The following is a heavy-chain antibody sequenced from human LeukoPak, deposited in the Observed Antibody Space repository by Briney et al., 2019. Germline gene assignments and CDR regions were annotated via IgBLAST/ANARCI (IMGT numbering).Heavy chain of an antibody. D-gene: IGHD3-9*01. CDR1: GFTFSSYA. V-gene: IGHV3-23*01. CDR2: ISGSGGST. CDR3: AKDWYYDILTGLDY. J-gene: IGHJ4*02. Sequence: GGSLRLSCAASGFTFSSYAMSWVRQAPGKGLEWVSAISGSGGSTYHADSVKGRFTISRDNSKNTLYLQMNSLRAEDTAVYYCAKDWYYDILTGLDYWGQGTLVTVSS.